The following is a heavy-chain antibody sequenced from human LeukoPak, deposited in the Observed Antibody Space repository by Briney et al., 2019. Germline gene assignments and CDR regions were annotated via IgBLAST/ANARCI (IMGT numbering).Heavy chain of an antibody. V-gene: IGHV4-39*01. CDR2: VYYSGTT. CDR1: GGSISSGGYY. CDR3: TRRGDY. D-gene: IGHD3-16*01. Sequence: SETLSLTCTVSGGSISSGGYYWDWIRQPPGKGLEWIGSVYYSGTTHYNPSLKTRVTISIDTSKNQFSLKLNSVTAADTAVYYCTRRGDYWGQGTLVTVSS. J-gene: IGHJ4*02.